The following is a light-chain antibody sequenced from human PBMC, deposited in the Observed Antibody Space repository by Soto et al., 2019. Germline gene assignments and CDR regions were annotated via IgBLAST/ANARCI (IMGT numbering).Light chain of an antibody. CDR2: ETS. CDR3: EHYNSYSKYT. Sequence: DIQMTQSPSTLSASLGDGDPITCRASHCIVRGWAWYQQKPGKASNVLNYETSILGSGVPSRFSGSGSGTEFSLTISSLPADDFATYDCEHYNSYSKYTFGQGTKLEI. V-gene: IGKV1-5*01. J-gene: IGKJ2*01. CDR1: HCIVRG.